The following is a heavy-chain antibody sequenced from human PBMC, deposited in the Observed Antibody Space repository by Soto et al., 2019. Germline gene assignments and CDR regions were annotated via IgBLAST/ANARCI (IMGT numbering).Heavy chain of an antibody. CDR3: ARASGVYDAFDI. D-gene: IGHD4-17*01. CDR1: GSTFTGYY. Sequence: ASVKVSCKASGSTFTGYYMHWVRQAPGQGLEWMGWINPNNGGTKYAQNFQGSVTMTRDTSISTAYMELSRLRSGDTAVYYCARASGVYDAFDIWGQGTMVTVSS. J-gene: IGHJ3*02. CDR2: INPNNGGT. V-gene: IGHV1-2*02.